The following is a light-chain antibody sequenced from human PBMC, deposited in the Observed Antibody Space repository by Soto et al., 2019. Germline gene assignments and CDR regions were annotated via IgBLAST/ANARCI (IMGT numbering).Light chain of an antibody. CDR2: GNS. CDR1: SSNIGAGYD. CDR3: QSYDSSLSASGVV. Sequence: QSVLTQPPSVSGAPGQRVTISCTGSSSNIGAGYDVHWYQQLPGTAPKLLIYGNSNRPSGVPDRFSGSKSGTSAPLAITGLQAEDEADYYCQSYDSSLSASGVVFGGGTKVTVL. J-gene: IGLJ2*01. V-gene: IGLV1-40*01.